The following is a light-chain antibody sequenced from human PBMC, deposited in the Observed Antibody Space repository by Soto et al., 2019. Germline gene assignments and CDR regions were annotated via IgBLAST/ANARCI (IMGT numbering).Light chain of an antibody. CDR1: SSDVGGCNY. Sequence: QSVLTQPASVSGSPGQSITISCTGTSSDVGGCNYVSWYQQHPGKAPKLMIYEVTNRPSGVSNRFSGSKSGNTASLTISGLQAEDEADYYCSSYTSSSPYVFGTGTKVTVL. V-gene: IGLV2-14*01. CDR2: EVT. J-gene: IGLJ1*01. CDR3: SSYTSSSPYV.